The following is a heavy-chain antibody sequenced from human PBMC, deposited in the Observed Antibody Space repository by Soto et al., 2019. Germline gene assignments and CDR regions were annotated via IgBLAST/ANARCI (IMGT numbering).Heavy chain of an antibody. CDR3: FRAEDGIRGRSAVSAFLLHRSSDL. D-gene: IGHD3-3*01. CDR2: ISYGGSNK. Sequence: KGLELVAVISYGGSNKYYADSVKGRFTIYRDNSKSTLYLQMNSLRAEDTAVYYFFRAEDGIRGRSAVSAFLLHRSSDL. V-gene: IGHV3-30-3*01. J-gene: IGHJ2*01.